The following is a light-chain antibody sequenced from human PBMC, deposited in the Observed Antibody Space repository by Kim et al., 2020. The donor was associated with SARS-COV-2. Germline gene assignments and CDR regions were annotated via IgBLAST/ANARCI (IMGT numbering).Light chain of an antibody. V-gene: IGLV6-57*03. CDR1: SGPIAATY. J-gene: IGLJ3*02. CDR2: EDN. Sequence: LTQPHSVSASPGKTVTISCTRSSGPIAATYVQWYQQRPGSAPTIVIFEDNKRPSGVPDRFSGSVDTFSNSPSLTISGLKTEDESDYYCQSLASTSWVFGGGTKLTVL. CDR3: QSLASTSWV.